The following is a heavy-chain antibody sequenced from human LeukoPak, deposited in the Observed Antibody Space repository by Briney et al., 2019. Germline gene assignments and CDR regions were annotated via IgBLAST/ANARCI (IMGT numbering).Heavy chain of an antibody. J-gene: IGHJ5*02. CDR1: GGSISSYY. CDR2: IYTSGST. CDR3: ARHVGYSSTSCYTGYWFDP. Sequence: PSETLSLTCTVSGGSISSYYWSWIRQPPGKGLEWIGYIYTSGSTNYNTSLKSRVTLSVDTSKNQFSLTLSSVTGADTAVYYCARHVGYSSTSCYTGYWFDPWGQGTLVTVSS. V-gene: IGHV4-4*09. D-gene: IGHD2-2*02.